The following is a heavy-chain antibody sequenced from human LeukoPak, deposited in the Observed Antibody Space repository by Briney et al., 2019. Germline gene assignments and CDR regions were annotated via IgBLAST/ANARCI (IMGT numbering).Heavy chain of an antibody. D-gene: IGHD3-22*01. CDR2: INHSGST. J-gene: IGHJ4*02. CDR1: GGSFSGYY. V-gene: IGHV4-34*01. CDR3: ARVMDYYDSSGGY. Sequence: PSETLSLTCAVYGGSFSGYYWSWIRQPPGKGLEWIGEINHSGSTNYNPSLKSRATISVDTSKNQFSLKLSSVTAADTAVYYCARVMDYYDSSGGYWGQGTLVTVSS.